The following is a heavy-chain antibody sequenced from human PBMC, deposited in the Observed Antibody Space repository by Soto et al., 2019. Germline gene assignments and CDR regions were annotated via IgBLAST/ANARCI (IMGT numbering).Heavy chain of an antibody. CDR1: GYTFTGYY. V-gene: IGHV1-2*02. J-gene: IGHJ4*02. CDR3: ARDRLRGYDSSGFYS. D-gene: IGHD3-22*01. Sequence: ASVKVSCKASGYTFTGYYIHWVRQAPGQGLEWMGWINPSDGIRNFAQKFEDRVTMTTATSTNTVFLELRSLKSDDTAIYYCARDRLRGYDSSGFYSWGQGTMVTVSS. CDR2: INPSDGIR.